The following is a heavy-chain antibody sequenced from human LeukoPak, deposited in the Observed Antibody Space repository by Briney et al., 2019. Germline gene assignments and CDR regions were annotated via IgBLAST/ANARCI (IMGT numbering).Heavy chain of an antibody. Sequence: QPGGSLRLSCAASGFTFNTYAMSWVRQAPGQGLEWVSAISGSGVSTYYADSVKGRFTISRDNSKNTLYLQMNSLRAEDTAVYYCAKGPEVVITGGWFDPWGQGTLVTVSS. V-gene: IGHV3-23*01. CDR2: ISGSGVST. CDR1: GFTFNTYA. CDR3: AKGPEVVITGGWFDP. J-gene: IGHJ5*02. D-gene: IGHD3-22*01.